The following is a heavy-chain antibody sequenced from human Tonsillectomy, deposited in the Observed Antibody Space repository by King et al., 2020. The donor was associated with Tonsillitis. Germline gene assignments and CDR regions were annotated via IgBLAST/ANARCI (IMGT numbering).Heavy chain of an antibody. CDR2: IYYSGST. J-gene: IGHJ4*02. CDR3: ARGGRDSGSPGRVDY. CDR1: GGSISSYY. V-gene: IGHV4-59*01. D-gene: IGHD1-26*01. Sequence: VQLQESGPGLVKPSETLSLTCTVSGGSISSYYWNWIRQPPGKELEWIGYIYYSGSTNYNPPLKSRVTISVDTSQNQFSLKLTSVTAADTAVYYCARGGRDSGSPGRVDYWGQGTLVTVSS.